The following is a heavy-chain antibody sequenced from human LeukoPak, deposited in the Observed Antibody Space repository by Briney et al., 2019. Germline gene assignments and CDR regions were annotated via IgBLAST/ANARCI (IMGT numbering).Heavy chain of an antibody. V-gene: IGHV3-23*01. Sequence: GGSLRLSCAASGFTFSSYAMNWVRQAPGKGLEWVSTVSGSGNTYYADSVKGRFTISRDNSKNTLYLQMNSLRAEDTAVYYCAKEEQWLATYYFDYWGQGTLVTVSS. CDR3: AKEEQWLATYYFDY. D-gene: IGHD6-19*01. CDR2: VSGSGNT. J-gene: IGHJ4*02. CDR1: GFTFSSYA.